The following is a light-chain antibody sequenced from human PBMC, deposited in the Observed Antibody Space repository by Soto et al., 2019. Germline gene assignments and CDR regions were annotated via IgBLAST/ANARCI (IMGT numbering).Light chain of an antibody. Sequence: EVVITQSPATLSVSPWERATLSCRAIQTVSRNLAWYQQRPGQAPRLLIYDISNRATGVPARFSGSGSETEFTLTIRSLQSEDFAVYFCQQYNNWPSFGQGTRREIK. CDR3: QQYNNWPS. J-gene: IGKJ5*01. V-gene: IGKV3-15*01. CDR1: QTVSRN. CDR2: DIS.